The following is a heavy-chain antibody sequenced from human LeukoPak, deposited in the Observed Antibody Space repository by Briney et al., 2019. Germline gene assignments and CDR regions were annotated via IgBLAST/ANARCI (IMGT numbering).Heavy chain of an antibody. CDR3: ARHRIVGATSAFDI. J-gene: IGHJ3*02. V-gene: IGHV1-69*05. CDR2: IIPIFGTA. D-gene: IGHD1-26*01. Sequence: ASVKVSCKASGGTFSSYAISWVRQAPGQGLEWMGGIIPIFGTANYAQKFQGRVTITTDESTSTAYMELSSLRSEDTAVYYCARHRIVGATSAFDIWGQGTMVTVSS. CDR1: GGTFSSYA.